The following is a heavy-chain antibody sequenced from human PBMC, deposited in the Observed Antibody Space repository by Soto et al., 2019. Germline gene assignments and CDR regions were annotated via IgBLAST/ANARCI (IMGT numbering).Heavy chain of an antibody. Sequence: GASVKVSCKASGGTFSSYAISWVRQAPGQGLEWMGGIIPIFGTANYAQKFQGRVTITADESTSTAYMELSSLRSEDTAVYYCATHERWLQSPIDYWGQGTLVTVSS. J-gene: IGHJ4*02. CDR3: ATHERWLQSPIDY. CDR1: GGTFSSYA. V-gene: IGHV1-69*13. CDR2: IIPIFGTA. D-gene: IGHD4-4*01.